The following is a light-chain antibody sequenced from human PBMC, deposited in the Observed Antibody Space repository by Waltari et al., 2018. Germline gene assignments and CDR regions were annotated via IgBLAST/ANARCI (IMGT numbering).Light chain of an antibody. CDR1: QSVFYSSSAKNS. Sequence: DIVMTQSPDSLAVSLGERATINCKSSQSVFYSSSAKNSLAWYQQRPGQPPKLLIYWASTRESGVPDRFSGSGSGTDFTLTISSLQAEDVAVYYCQQSYTTPYTFGQGTKVEIK. V-gene: IGKV4-1*01. CDR2: WAS. CDR3: QQSYTTPYT. J-gene: IGKJ2*01.